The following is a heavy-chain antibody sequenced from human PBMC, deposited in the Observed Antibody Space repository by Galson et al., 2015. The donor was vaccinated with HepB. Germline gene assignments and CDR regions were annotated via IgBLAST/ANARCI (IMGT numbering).Heavy chain of an antibody. CDR1: GFTFSSYG. CDR2: ISYDGSKR. D-gene: IGHD3-16*01. CDR3: AKRGGLTGYFDS. J-gene: IGHJ4*02. V-gene: IGHV3-30*18. Sequence: SLRLSCAASGFTFSSYGTHWVRQAPGKGLEWVSIISYDGSKRYYADSVKGRFSISRDNSKNTLYLQMNSLRAEDTAVYYCAKRGGLTGYFDSWGQGTRVTVSS.